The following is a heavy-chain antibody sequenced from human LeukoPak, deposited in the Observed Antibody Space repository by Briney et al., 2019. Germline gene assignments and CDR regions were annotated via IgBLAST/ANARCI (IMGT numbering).Heavy chain of an antibody. D-gene: IGHD2-2*01. CDR1: GFTFSTYS. V-gene: IGHV3-21*01. CDR2: ISSSSDYI. CDR3: ARQSRPTYYFDY. Sequence: GGSLRLSCAASGFTFSTYSMNWVRQAPGKGLEWVSSISSSSDYIYYADSVKGRFTISRDNAKNSLYLQMNSLRAEDTAVYYCARQSRPTYYFDYWGQGTLVTVS. J-gene: IGHJ4*02.